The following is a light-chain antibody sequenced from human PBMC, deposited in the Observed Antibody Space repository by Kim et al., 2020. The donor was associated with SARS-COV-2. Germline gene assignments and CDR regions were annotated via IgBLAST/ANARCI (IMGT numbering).Light chain of an antibody. CDR1: SSDVGGYNF. V-gene: IGLV2-14*01. Sequence: QSVLTQPASVSGSPGQSITISCTGSSSDVGGYNFVSWYQQHPGKAPKLMIYEVSNRPSGVSSRFSGSKSGNTASLTISGLQAEDEADYYCSSYTSSARVFGGGTKVTVL. J-gene: IGLJ2*01. CDR2: EVS. CDR3: SSYTSSARV.